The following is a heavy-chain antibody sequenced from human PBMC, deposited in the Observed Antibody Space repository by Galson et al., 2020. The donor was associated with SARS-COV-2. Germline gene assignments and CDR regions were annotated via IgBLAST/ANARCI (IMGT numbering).Heavy chain of an antibody. Sequence: ASVKVSCKASGYTFKSYGVSWVRQAPGHGLEWVGWISTYNGKTDYAQKFQGRVTMTTDTTTRTAYMEVRGLRSDDTAVYYCARGPYGPVAGGTVDYWGQGTRVTVSS. CDR2: ISTYNGKT. CDR3: ARGPYGPVAGGTVDY. D-gene: IGHD6-19*01. CDR1: GYTFKSYG. J-gene: IGHJ4*02. V-gene: IGHV1-18*01.